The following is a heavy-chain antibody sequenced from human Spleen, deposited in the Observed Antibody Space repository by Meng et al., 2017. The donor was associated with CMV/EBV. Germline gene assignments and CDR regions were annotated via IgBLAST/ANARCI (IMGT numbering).Heavy chain of an antibody. Sequence: SETLSLTCTVSGGSISDYYWSWIRQPPGKGLEWTGYIHYTGSTNYNPSLKSRVTISLDPSKKQFSLELSSVTAADTAVYYCARRYNYGYGLDVWGQGTTVTVSS. CDR2: IHYTGST. D-gene: IGHD5-18*01. CDR1: GGSISDYY. V-gene: IGHV4-59*13. CDR3: ARRYNYGYGLDV. J-gene: IGHJ6*02.